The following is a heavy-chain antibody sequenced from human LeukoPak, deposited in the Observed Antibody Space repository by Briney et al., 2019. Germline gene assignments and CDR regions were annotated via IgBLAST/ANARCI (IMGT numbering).Heavy chain of an antibody. CDR3: ARDFGYCSTTSCYDQ. CDR1: GFTVSSNY. Sequence: GGSLRLSCAASGFTVSSNYMSWVRQAPGKGLEWVSVIYTGGSTYYADSVKGRFTISRDNSKNTLLLQMNSLRAEDTAVYYCARDFGYCSTTSCYDQWGQGTLVTVSS. CDR2: IYTGGST. D-gene: IGHD2-2*03. J-gene: IGHJ4*02. V-gene: IGHV3-53*01.